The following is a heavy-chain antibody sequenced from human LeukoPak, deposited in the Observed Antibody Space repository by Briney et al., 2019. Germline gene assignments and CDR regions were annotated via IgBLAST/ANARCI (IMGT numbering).Heavy chain of an antibody. V-gene: IGHV3-33*01. J-gene: IGHJ4*02. CDR1: WFSFRNYG. D-gene: IGHD6-13*01. Sequence: GALRLSRATAWFSFRNYGMHWVRQAPGKGLEWVAVIWSDGSNKDYADSVKGRFTISRDESNNTLYLQMNSLRAEDTALYYCARDLSSWTPGYWGQGTLVTVSS. CDR3: ARDLSSWTPGY. CDR2: IWSDGSNK.